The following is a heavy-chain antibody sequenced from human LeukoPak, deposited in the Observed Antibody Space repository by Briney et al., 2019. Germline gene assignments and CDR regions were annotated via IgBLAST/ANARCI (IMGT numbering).Heavy chain of an antibody. D-gene: IGHD3-3*01. V-gene: IGHV4-34*01. J-gene: IGHJ5*02. CDR1: GDSTNTYY. Sequence: PSETLSLTCTISGDSTNTYYWSWIRQPPGKGLEWIGETNHSGSTNYSPSLKSRVTISVDTSKNQFSLKLSSVTAADTAVYYCARGFTTTIFGVVYWFDPWGQGTLVTVSS. CDR3: ARGFTTTIFGVVYWFDP. CDR2: TNHSGST.